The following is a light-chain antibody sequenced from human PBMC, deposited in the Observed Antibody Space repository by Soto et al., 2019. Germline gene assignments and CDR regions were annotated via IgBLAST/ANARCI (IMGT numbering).Light chain of an antibody. CDR3: QHRRDSPPG. CDR1: PGVDRY. V-gene: IGKV3-11*01. J-gene: IGKJ3*01. CDR2: DTS. Sequence: EIVLKQSPATLSLSPGETATLSCRASPGVDRYLAWYQQKVGQSPRLIIYDTSNRATGVPPRFSGSGYGTDFTLTITSLHPEDYALYFCQHRRDSPPGFGRGTRVDIK.